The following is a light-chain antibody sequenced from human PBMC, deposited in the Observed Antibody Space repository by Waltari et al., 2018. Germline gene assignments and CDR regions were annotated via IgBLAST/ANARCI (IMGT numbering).Light chain of an antibody. CDR2: GNT. J-gene: IGLJ2*01. Sequence: QSGLTQPPSVSGAPGPRVTIPCTGSSSHIGAGYAVHWYQLLPGTAPKVLIYGNTNRPSGVPDRFSGSKSGTSASLAITGLQAEDEADYYCQSYDNSLNSVFGGGTKLTVL. CDR3: QSYDNSLNSV. V-gene: IGLV1-40*01. CDR1: SSHIGAGYA.